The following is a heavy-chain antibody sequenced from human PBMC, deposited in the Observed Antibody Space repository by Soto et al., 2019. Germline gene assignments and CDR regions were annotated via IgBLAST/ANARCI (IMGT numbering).Heavy chain of an antibody. CDR1: GLSLRTSGVG. D-gene: IGHD4-4*01. Sequence: SGPTLVNPTQTLTLTCTISGLSLRTSGVGVGWNRQPPGNALVSLALIYWDDDKRYSTSLNSMLSIHKDTFKNQVVLTMTNMCPVDTATYCCAHTTTGALYYYMEDWGKGTTVTVSS. CDR2: IYWDDDK. CDR3: AHTTTGALYYYMED. V-gene: IGHV2-5*02. J-gene: IGHJ6*03.